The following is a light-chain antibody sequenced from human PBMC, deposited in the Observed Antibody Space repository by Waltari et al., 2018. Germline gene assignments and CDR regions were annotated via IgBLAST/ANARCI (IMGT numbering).Light chain of an antibody. J-gene: IGLJ3*02. Sequence: QSALTQTATVSGSPGQLITIPCSGASRDIGKYNLVSWYQQHPGKAPTLIVYDVDKRPSGVSNRFSGSKSGNTAFLTISGLQTADEADYYCCSYAGSAVSVFGGGTKLTVL. V-gene: IGLV2-23*02. CDR2: DVD. CDR1: SRDIGKYNL. CDR3: CSYAGSAVSV.